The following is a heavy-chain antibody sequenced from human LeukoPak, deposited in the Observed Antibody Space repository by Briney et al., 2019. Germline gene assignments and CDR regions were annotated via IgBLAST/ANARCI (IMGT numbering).Heavy chain of an antibody. Sequence: GGSLRLSCAASGFTFSSYEMNWVRQAPGKGLEWVSSISSSSSYIYYADSVKGRFTISRDNAKNSLYLQMNSLRAEDTAVYYCARVWYYYDSSGYDGFFDYWGQGTLVTVSS. CDR2: ISSSSSYI. J-gene: IGHJ4*02. D-gene: IGHD3-22*01. CDR1: GFTFSSYE. CDR3: ARVWYYYDSSGYDGFFDY. V-gene: IGHV3-21*01.